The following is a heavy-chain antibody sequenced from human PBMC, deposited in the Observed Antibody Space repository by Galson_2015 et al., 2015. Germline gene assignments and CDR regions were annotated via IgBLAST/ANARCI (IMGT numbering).Heavy chain of an antibody. J-gene: IGHJ4*02. CDR2: IRSKANSYAT. Sequence: SLRLSCAASGFTFSGSAMHWVRQASGKGLEWVGRIRSKANSYATAYAASVKGRFTISRDDSKNTAYLQMNRLKTEDTAVYYCTSPTTVSDYGYWGQGTLVTVSS. CDR3: TSPTTVSDYGY. CDR1: GFTFSGSA. D-gene: IGHD4-17*01. V-gene: IGHV3-73*01.